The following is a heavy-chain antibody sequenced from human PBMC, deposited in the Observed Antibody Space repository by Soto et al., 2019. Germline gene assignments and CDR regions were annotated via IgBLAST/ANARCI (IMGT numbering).Heavy chain of an antibody. CDR3: ASYRYYDFWSGYYNFFDY. D-gene: IGHD3-3*01. Sequence: QVQLQESGPGLVKPSQTLSLTCTVPVGSISSGGYYWSGIRQHPGKGLEWIGYIYYSGSTYYNPSLKSRVTISVDTSKNQFSLKLSSVTAADTAVYYCASYRYYDFWSGYYNFFDYWGQGTLVTVSS. CDR1: VGSISSGGYY. V-gene: IGHV4-31*03. J-gene: IGHJ4*02. CDR2: IYYSGST.